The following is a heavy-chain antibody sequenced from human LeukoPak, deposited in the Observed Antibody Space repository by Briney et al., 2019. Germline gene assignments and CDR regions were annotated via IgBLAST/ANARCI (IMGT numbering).Heavy chain of an antibody. CDR2: ISSSSSYI. Sequence: GGSLRLSCAASGFTFSDYYMSWIRQAPGKGLEWVSYISSSSSYINYADSVKGRFTISRDNAKKSLYLQMNSLRAEDTALYYCARGWHFSSWYDYWGQGTLVTVSS. CDR1: GFTFSDYY. J-gene: IGHJ4*02. D-gene: IGHD6-13*01. CDR3: ARGWHFSSWYDY. V-gene: IGHV3-11*05.